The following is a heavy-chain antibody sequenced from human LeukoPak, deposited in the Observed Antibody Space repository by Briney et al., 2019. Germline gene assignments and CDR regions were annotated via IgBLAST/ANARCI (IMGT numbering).Heavy chain of an antibody. CDR2: INHSGST. V-gene: IGHV4-34*01. D-gene: IGHD3-10*01. J-gene: IGHJ5*02. CDR1: GGSFSGYY. CDR3: ARVTLTYYYGSGSHNWFDP. Sequence: SETLSLTCAVYGGSFSGYYWSWIRQPPGKGLEWIGEINHSGSTNYNPSLKSRVTISVDTSKNQFSLKLSSVTAADTAVYYCARVTLTYYYGSGSHNWFDPWGQGTLVTVSS.